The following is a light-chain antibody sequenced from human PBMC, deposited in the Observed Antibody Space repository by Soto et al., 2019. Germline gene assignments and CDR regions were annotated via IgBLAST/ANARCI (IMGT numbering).Light chain of an antibody. CDR1: QILLHSNGYNY. CDR2: LGS. Sequence: DIVMTQSPRSLPVTPGEPASISFMSSQILLHSNGYNYLDWYLQKPGQSPQLLIYLGSNRASGVPDRFSGSGSGTDFTLKISRVEAEDVGVYYCMQALQTPWTFGQGTKVDIK. CDR3: MQALQTPWT. J-gene: IGKJ1*01. V-gene: IGKV2-28*01.